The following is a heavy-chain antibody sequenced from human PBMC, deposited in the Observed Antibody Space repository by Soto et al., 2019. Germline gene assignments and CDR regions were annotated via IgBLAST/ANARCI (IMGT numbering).Heavy chain of an antibody. CDR2: INHSGST. Sequence: PSETLSLTCAVYGGSFSGYYWSWIRQPPGKGLEWIGEINHSGSTNYNPSLKSRVTISVDTSKNQFSLKLSSVTAADTAVYYCARGYRITMVRGAATYYFDYWGQGTLVTVSS. CDR1: GGSFSGYY. J-gene: IGHJ4*02. V-gene: IGHV4-34*01. CDR3: ARGYRITMVRGAATYYFDY. D-gene: IGHD3-10*01.